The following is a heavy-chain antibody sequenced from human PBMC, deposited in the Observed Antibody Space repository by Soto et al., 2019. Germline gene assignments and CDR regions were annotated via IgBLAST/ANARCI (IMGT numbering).Heavy chain of an antibody. Sequence: QVQLVESGGGVVQPGRSLRLSCAASGFTFSSYGMHWVRQAPGKGLEWVAVIWYDGSNKYYADSVKGRFTISRDNSKNTLYLQMNSLRAEDTAVYYCARVGYYDSSGYFDYWGQGTLVTVS. CDR2: IWYDGSNK. CDR3: ARVGYYDSSGYFDY. D-gene: IGHD3-22*01. V-gene: IGHV3-33*01. J-gene: IGHJ4*02. CDR1: GFTFSSYG.